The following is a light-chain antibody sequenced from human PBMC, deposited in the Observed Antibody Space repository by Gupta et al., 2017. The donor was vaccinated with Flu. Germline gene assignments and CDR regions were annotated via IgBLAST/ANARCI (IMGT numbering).Light chain of an antibody. J-gene: IGLJ3*02. Sequence: PGQTASITCSGDELGDKFTCWYQQKPGQSPVLVIYQDKKRPPGIPERFSGSNSGNIATLTISGAQAMDEADYFCQAWDTTSNCVFGGGTKLTV. CDR2: QDK. CDR1: ELGDKF. V-gene: IGLV3-1*01. CDR3: QAWDTTSNCV.